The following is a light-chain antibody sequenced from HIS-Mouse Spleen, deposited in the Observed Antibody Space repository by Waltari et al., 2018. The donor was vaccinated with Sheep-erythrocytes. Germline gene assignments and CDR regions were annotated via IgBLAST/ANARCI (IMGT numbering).Light chain of an antibody. V-gene: IGKV1-5*03. CDR2: KAS. CDR1: QSISSW. J-gene: IGKJ3*01. Sequence: QMTQSPSTLSASLGDRVTLPCRASQSISSWLAWYPQKPGKAPKLLIYKASSLESGVPSRFSGSGSGTEFTLTISSLQPDDFATYYCQQYNSSLTFGPGTKVDIK. CDR3: QQYNSSLT.